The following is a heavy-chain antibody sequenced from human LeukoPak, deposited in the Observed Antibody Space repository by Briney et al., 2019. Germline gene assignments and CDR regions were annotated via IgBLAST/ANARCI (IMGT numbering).Heavy chain of an antibody. J-gene: IGHJ4*02. CDR3: ARHRYITSSSYFDY. Sequence: PSETLSLTCTVPGGSISSYYWNWIRQPPGKGLEWIGYIYYSGSTNYNPSLKSRVTISVDTSKNQFSLNLSSVTAADTAVYYCARHRYITSSSYFDYWGQGTLVTVSS. CDR1: GGSISSYY. D-gene: IGHD6-6*01. V-gene: IGHV4-59*01. CDR2: IYYSGST.